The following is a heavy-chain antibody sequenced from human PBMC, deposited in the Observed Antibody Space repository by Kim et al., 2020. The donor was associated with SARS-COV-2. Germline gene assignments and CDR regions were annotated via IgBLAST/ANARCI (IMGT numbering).Heavy chain of an antibody. Sequence: SETLSLTCAVYGGSFSGYYWSWIRQPPGKGLEWIGEINHSGSTNYNPSLKSRVTISVDTSKNQFSLKLSSVTAADTAVYYCARGGHFRVLRYFDWFPPRPNYGMDVWGQGTTVTVSS. CDR3: ARGGHFRVLRYFDWFPPRPNYGMDV. CDR2: INHSGST. V-gene: IGHV4-34*01. D-gene: IGHD3-9*01. CDR1: GGSFSGYY. J-gene: IGHJ6*02.